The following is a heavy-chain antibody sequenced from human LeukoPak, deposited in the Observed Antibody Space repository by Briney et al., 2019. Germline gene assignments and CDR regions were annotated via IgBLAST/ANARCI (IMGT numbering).Heavy chain of an antibody. V-gene: IGHV4-61*02. CDR3: ARGVSSSWYSY. D-gene: IGHD6-13*01. J-gene: IGHJ4*02. CDR2: IYTSGST. CDR1: GGSISSGSYY. Sequence: SETLSLTCTVSGGSISSGSYYWSWIRQPAGKGLEWIGRIYTSGSTNYNPSLKSRVTISVDTSKNQFSLKLSSVTAADTAVYYCARGVSSSWYSYWGQGTLVTVSS.